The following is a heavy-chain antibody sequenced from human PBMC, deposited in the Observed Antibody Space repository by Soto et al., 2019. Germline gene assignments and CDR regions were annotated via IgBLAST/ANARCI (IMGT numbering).Heavy chain of an antibody. D-gene: IGHD3-22*01. J-gene: IGHJ6*02. Sequence: GASVKVSCKASGGTFSSYAISWVRQAPGQGLEWMGGIIPIFGTANYAQKFQGRVTITADESTSTAYMELSSLRSEDTAVYYCASSDAPGSPYYYEEVGMDVWGQGTTVTVSS. CDR3: ASSDAPGSPYYYEEVGMDV. V-gene: IGHV1-69*13. CDR2: IIPIFGTA. CDR1: GGTFSSYA.